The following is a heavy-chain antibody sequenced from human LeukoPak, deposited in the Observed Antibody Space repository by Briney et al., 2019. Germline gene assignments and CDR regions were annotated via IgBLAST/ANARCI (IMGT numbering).Heavy chain of an antibody. CDR2: ISYDGSNK. CDR1: GFTFSRYA. V-gene: IGHV3-30*04. D-gene: IGHD3-22*01. J-gene: IGHJ5*02. CDR3: ARDGRPRITMIVDFNWFDP. Sequence: GGSLRLSCAASGFTFSRYAMHWVRQGPGKGLEWVAAISYDGSNKKYADSVKGRFTISRDNSKNTLYLQMNSLRAEDTAVYYCARDGRPRITMIVDFNWFDPWGQGTLVTVSS.